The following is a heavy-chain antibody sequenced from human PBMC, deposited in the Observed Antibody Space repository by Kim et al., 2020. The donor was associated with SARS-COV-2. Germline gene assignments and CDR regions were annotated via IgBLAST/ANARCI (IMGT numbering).Heavy chain of an antibody. CDR3: VRGAVAGPRGAYYFDY. V-gene: IGHV3-33*01. D-gene: IGHD6-19*01. CDR1: GFTFSSYG. Sequence: GGSLRLSCVASGFTFSSYGMHWVRQAPGKGLEWVALIWYDGTNEYYADSVKGRFTISRDNSKSTLYLQMNSLRAEDTAVYYCVRGAVAGPRGAYYFDYWGQGALVTLSS. J-gene: IGHJ4*02. CDR2: IWYDGTNE.